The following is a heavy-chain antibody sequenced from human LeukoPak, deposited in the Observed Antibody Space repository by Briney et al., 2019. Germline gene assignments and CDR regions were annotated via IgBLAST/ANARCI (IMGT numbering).Heavy chain of an antibody. J-gene: IGHJ6*03. CDR1: GGSISSGGYS. Sequence: SETLSLTCAVSGGSISSGGYSWSWIRQPPGKGLEWIGYIYYTGTTNYNPSLKSRVTMSVDTSKNQFSLKLSSVTAADTAVYYCARVRRITMVRGVNGYYMDVWGKGTTVTISS. CDR3: ARVRRITMVRGVNGYYMDV. CDR2: IYYTGTT. V-gene: IGHV4-61*08. D-gene: IGHD3-10*01.